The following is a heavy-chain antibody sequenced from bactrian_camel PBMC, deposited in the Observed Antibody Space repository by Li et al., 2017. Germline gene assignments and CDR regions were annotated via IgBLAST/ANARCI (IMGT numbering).Heavy chain of an antibody. Sequence: HVQLVESGGGSVQAGGSLNLSCVASTFVRTGTYCMGWFRQAPGKEREGVAAINSSGGRTYYRDSVKGRFTISQDNAKNTLALQMNSLNTDDTAMYYCAAAAGLFGGTCADERSVDYWGQGTQVTVS. J-gene: IGHJ4*01. CDR3: AAAAGLFGGTCADERSVDY. CDR1: TFVRTGTYC. CDR2: INSSGGRT. V-gene: IGHV3S1*01. D-gene: IGHD2*01.